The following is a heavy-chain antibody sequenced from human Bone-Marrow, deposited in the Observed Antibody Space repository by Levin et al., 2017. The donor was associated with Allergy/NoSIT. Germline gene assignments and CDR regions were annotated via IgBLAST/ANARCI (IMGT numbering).Heavy chain of an antibody. CDR1: AGTLSGYH. CDR3: ARGRRTIMVRGVPLSRRGWLDP. D-gene: IGHD3-10*01. Sequence: MPSETLSLTCAVYAGTLSGYHWSWLRQPPGKGLEWIGEINQSGSTNCNPSLKSRVTISVDTSKNPFSLNLISVTAADTPVYYCARGRRTIMVRGVPLSRRGWLDPWGLGTLVTVSS. J-gene: IGHJ5*02. CDR2: INQSGST. V-gene: IGHV4-34*01.